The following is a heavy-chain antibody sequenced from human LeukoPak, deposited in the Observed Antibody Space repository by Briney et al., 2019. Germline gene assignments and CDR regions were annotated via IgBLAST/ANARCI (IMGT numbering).Heavy chain of an antibody. V-gene: IGHV1-2*06. CDR2: INPNSGGT. CDR3: ARERYYYGSGSYLTFDY. Sequence: ASVKVSCKASGYTFTGYYMHWVRQAPGLGLEWMGRINPNSGGTNYAQKFQGRVTMTRDTSISTAYMELSRLRSDDTAVYYCARERYYYGSGSYLTFDYWGQGTLVTVSS. CDR1: GYTFTGYY. J-gene: IGHJ4*02. D-gene: IGHD3-10*01.